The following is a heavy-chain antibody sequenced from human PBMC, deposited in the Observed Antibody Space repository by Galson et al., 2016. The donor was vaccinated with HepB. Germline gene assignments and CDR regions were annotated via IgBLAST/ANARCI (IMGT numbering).Heavy chain of an antibody. D-gene: IGHD3/OR15-3a*01. CDR2: ITHSGEIT. CDR3: AKATGRTGPSEY. CDR1: GFTFSSYA. V-gene: IGHV3-23*01. J-gene: IGHJ4*02. Sequence: SLRLSCAASGFTFSSYAMRWVRQAPGKGLEWVSTITHSGEITYYTDSVKGRFTISRDNSKTTLHLQMNSLRADDTAVYYCAKATGRTGPSEYWGQGTLVTVSS.